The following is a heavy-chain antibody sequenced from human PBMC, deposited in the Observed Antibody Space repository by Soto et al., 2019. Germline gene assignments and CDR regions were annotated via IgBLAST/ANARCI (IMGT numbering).Heavy chain of an antibody. V-gene: IGHV4-30-4*01. CDR2: IYYRGRT. CDR3: ARGPHWGLVDY. J-gene: IGHJ4*02. CDR1: GGSINSGDYY. D-gene: IGHD7-27*01. Sequence: QVQLQESGPGLVKPSQTLSLTCTVSGGSINSGDYYCSWIRQPPGKGLERMGYIYYRGRTYYTPSLKSRVTISIDTSKNQFSLQLSSVTAAITAVYYCARGPHWGLVDYWGQGTLVTVSS.